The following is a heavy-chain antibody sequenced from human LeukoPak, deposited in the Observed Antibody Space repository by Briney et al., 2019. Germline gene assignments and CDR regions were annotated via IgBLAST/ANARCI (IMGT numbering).Heavy chain of an antibody. D-gene: IGHD1-20*01. CDR2: MNPNSGNT. V-gene: IGHV1-8*01. Sequence: ASVKVSRKASGYTFTSYDINWVRQATGQGLEWMGWMNPNSGNTGYAQKFQGRVTMTRNTSISTAYMELSSLRSDDTAVYYCARGDSNWMWFDPWGQGTLVTVSS. CDR3: ARGDSNWMWFDP. CDR1: GYTFTSYD. J-gene: IGHJ5*02.